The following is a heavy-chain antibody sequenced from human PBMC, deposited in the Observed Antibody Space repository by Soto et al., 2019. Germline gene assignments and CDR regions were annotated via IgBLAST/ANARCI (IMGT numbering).Heavy chain of an antibody. CDR3: ARADGSGSRENYYYYYMDV. CDR1: GFTFSSYW. CDR2: IKQDGSEK. Sequence: GGSLRLSCAASGFTFSSYWMSWVRQAPGKGLEWVANIKQDGSEKYYVDSVKGRFTISRDNAKNSLYLQMNSLRDEDTAVYYCARADGSGSRENYYYYYMDVWGKGTTVTVSS. V-gene: IGHV3-7*01. D-gene: IGHD3-10*01. J-gene: IGHJ6*03.